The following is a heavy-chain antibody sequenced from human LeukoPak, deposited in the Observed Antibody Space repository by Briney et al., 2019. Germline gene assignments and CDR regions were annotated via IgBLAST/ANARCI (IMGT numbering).Heavy chain of an antibody. Sequence: ASVKVSCKASGYTFTGYYMHWVRQAPGQGLEWMGWINPNSGGTNYAQKFQGRVTMTRDTSISTAYMELSRLRSDDTAVYYCARGDFWSGYYIVGNDYYYYYMDVWGKGTTVTVSS. V-gene: IGHV1-2*02. D-gene: IGHD3-3*01. CDR2: INPNSGGT. J-gene: IGHJ6*03. CDR3: ARGDFWSGYYIVGNDYYYYYMDV. CDR1: GYTFTGYY.